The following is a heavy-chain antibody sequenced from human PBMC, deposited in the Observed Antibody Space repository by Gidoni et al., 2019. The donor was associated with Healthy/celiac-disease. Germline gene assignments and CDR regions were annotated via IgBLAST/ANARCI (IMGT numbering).Heavy chain of an antibody. J-gene: IGHJ6*04. CDR1: GFTFSRYD. Sequence: EVQLVESGGGLVQPGGSLRLSCAASGFTFSRYDMHWVRQATRKGLAWVSAISTAGDTYYPGSVKGRFTISRENAKNSLYLQMNSLRAEDTAVYYCARWRNYGDYGSNGMDVWGKGTTVTVSS. CDR2: ISTAGDT. D-gene: IGHD4-17*01. V-gene: IGHV3-13*01. CDR3: ARWRNYGDYGSNGMDV.